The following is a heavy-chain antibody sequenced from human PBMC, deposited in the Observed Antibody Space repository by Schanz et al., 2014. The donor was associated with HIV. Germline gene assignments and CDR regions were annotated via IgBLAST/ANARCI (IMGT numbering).Heavy chain of an antibody. CDR1: GFTFSSYA. CDR2: KKLDGSEK. V-gene: IGHV3-7*03. D-gene: IGHD5-12*01. Sequence: EVQLLESGEGLVQPGGSLRLSCAASGFTFSSYAMSWFRRAQGRGRGGQPNKKLDGSEKYYVDSVKGRVTISRDNSKNTLYLQMNSLRAEDTAVYYCAKGLTIWLQPPFDYWGQGTLVTVSS. J-gene: IGHJ4*02. CDR3: AKGLTIWLQPPFDY.